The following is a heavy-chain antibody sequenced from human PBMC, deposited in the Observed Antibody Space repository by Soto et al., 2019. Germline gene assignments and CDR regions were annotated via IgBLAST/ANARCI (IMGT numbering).Heavy chain of an antibody. CDR3: TRDLEDIVVVPAAPRAFDI. D-gene: IGHD2-2*01. J-gene: IGHJ3*02. CDR1: GFTFGDYA. Sequence: GGSLRLSCTASGFTFGDYAMSWFRQAPGKGLEWVGFIRSKAYGGTTEYAASVKGRFTISRDDSKSIAYLQMNSLKTEDTAVYYCTRDLEDIVVVPAAPRAFDIWGQGTMVTVSS. CDR2: IRSKAYGGTT. V-gene: IGHV3-49*03.